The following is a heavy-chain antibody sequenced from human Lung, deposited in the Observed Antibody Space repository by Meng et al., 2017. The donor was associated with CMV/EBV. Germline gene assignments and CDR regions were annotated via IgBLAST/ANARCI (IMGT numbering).Heavy chain of an antibody. CDR1: GFTFDDYT. CDR3: ARAQKSALMTGMGV. D-gene: IGHD3-3*01. Sequence: GGSLRLXCAASGFTFDDYTMYWVRQTPGKGLEWVSAISWNSAIRDYAGSVKGRSIISRDNAKKTLYLQMNTLRIEDTALYYCARAQKSALMTGMGVWGQGTTVTVSS. V-gene: IGHV3-9*01. J-gene: IGHJ6*02. CDR2: ISWNSAIR.